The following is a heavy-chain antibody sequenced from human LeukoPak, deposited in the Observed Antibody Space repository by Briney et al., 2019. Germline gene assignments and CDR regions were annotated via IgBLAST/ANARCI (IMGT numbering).Heavy chain of an antibody. J-gene: IGHJ4*02. Sequence: ASVKVSCKASGYTFTSYALHWVRQAPGQRLEWMGWINAGNGNTKYSQKFQGRVTITRDTSASTAYMELSSLRSEDTAVYYCARGIAVAGTDYWGQGTLVTVSS. CDR2: INAGNGNT. CDR3: ARGIAVAGTDY. CDR1: GYTFTSYA. D-gene: IGHD6-19*01. V-gene: IGHV1-3*01.